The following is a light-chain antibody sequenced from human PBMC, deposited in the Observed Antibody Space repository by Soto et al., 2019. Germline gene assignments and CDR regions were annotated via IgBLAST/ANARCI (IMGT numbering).Light chain of an antibody. Sequence: DIQMTQSPSTLSASVGDRFTITCLASQSISSWLAWYKQKXGKAPKXXIYDASSLESGVPSRFRGSGSGTEFTLTISSLKPDDFETYYCQQYNSYSITFGQGTRLEIK. CDR2: DAS. V-gene: IGKV1-5*01. J-gene: IGKJ5*01. CDR1: QSISSW. CDR3: QQYNSYSIT.